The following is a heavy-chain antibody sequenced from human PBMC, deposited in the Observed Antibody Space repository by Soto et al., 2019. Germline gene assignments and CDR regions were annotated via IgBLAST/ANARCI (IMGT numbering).Heavy chain of an antibody. CDR2: IIPIFGTA. J-gene: IGHJ4*02. CDR1: GGTFSSYA. V-gene: IGHV1-69*06. D-gene: IGHD2-21*01. Sequence: GASVKVSCKASGGTFSSYAISWVRQAPGQGLEWMGGIIPIFGTANYAQKFKGRLTIYADKSTGTAYMEMTSLRSEDTAVYYCATDGDSADYGYWGQGTLVTVSS. CDR3: ATDGDSADYGY.